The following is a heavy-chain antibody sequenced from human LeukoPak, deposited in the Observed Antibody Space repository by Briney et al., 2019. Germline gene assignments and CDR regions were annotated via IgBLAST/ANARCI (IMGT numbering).Heavy chain of an antibody. CDR2: IRSKAYGGTT. CDR1: GFTFGDYA. CDR3: TLPPPESITMVRGVTQKGYYYYGMDV. D-gene: IGHD3-10*01. Sequence: PGRSLRLSCTASGFTFGDYAMSWVRQAPGKGLEWVGFIRSKAYGGTTEYAASVKGRFTISRDDSKSIAYLQMNSLKTEDTAVYYCTLPPPESITMVRGVTQKGYYYYGMDVWGQGTTVPVSS. V-gene: IGHV3-49*04. J-gene: IGHJ6*02.